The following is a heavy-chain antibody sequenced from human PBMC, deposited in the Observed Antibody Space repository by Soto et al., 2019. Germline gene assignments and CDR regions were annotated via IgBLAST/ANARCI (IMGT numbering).Heavy chain of an antibody. J-gene: IGHJ4*02. CDR2: INYSGSNI. CDR1: GFTFRNSE. CDR3: ASEALCGADCYFFEY. D-gene: IGHD2-21*02. V-gene: IGHV3-48*03. Sequence: GGSLRLSCAGSGFTFRNSEMFWVRQAPGKGLEWVSKINYSGSNIYYSKSVKGRFTISRDNAKNSLYLQMNSLTDEDTAIYFCASEALCGADCYFFEYWGPGTLVTVSS.